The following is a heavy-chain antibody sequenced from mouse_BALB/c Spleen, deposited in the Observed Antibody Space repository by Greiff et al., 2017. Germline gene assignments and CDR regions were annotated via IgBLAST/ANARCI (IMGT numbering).Heavy chain of an antibody. Sequence: QVQLQQSGPELVKPGASVKISCKASGYAFSSSWMNWVKQRPGQGLEWIGRIYPGDGDTNYNGKFKGKATLTADKSSSTAYMQLSSLTSVDSAVYFCARWDGYSAWFAYWGQGTLVTVSA. J-gene: IGHJ3*01. CDR2: IYPGDGDT. CDR1: GYAFSSSW. D-gene: IGHD2-3*01. V-gene: IGHV1-82*01. CDR3: ARWDGYSAWFAY.